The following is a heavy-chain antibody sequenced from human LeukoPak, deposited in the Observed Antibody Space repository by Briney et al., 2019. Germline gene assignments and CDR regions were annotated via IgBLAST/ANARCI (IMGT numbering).Heavy chain of an antibody. CDR3: ARDAGGYVPLDY. CDR1: GFTFSSYS. D-gene: IGHD5-12*01. V-gene: IGHV3-21*01. Sequence: GGSLRLSCAASGFTFSSYSMNWVRQPPGKGLEWVSSISSSSSYIYYADSVKGRFTISRDNAKNSLYLQMNSLRAEDTAVYYCARDAGGYVPLDYWGQGTLVTVSS. CDR2: ISSSSSYI. J-gene: IGHJ4*02.